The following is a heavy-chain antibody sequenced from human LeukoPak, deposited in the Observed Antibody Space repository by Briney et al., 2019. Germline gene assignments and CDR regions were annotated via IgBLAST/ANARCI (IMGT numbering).Heavy chain of an antibody. D-gene: IGHD2-8*01. Sequence: GGSLRLSCAASGFTFSSYSMNWVRQAPGKGLEWVSSISSSSSYIYYADSVKGRFTISRDNAKNSLYLQMNSLRAEDMAVYYCARVGDCTNGVCYPLNYFDYWGQGTLVTVSS. CDR2: ISSSSSYI. CDR3: ARVGDCTNGVCYPLNYFDY. V-gene: IGHV3-21*01. CDR1: GFTFSSYS. J-gene: IGHJ4*02.